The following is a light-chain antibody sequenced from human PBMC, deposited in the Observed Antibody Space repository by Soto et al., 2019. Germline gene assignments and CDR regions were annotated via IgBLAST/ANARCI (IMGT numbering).Light chain of an antibody. Sequence: QSALTQPPSASGSPGQSVTISCTGTTGDIGAFNYVSWYQQRPGKAPKLIIYEVTYRPSGVSARFSGSKSGSTASLTISGLQAEDEADYYCSSFSTTTSPHVLFGGGTKLTVL. CDR2: EVT. CDR3: SSFSTTTSPHVL. J-gene: IGLJ2*01. CDR1: TGDIGAFNY. V-gene: IGLV2-14*01.